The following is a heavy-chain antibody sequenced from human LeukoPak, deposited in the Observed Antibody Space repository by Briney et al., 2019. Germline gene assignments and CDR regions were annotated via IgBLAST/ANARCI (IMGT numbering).Heavy chain of an antibody. CDR3: ARESVPAVAARRGLNY. D-gene: IGHD6-6*01. Sequence: GASVKVSCKASGNTFTDYYMHWVRQAPGQGLEWMGWINPNSGGTNYAQKFQGRVTMTRDTSISTVYMEMSWLRSDDTAVYYCARESVPAVAARRGLNYWGQGTLVAVSS. V-gene: IGHV1-2*02. J-gene: IGHJ4*02. CDR1: GNTFTDYY. CDR2: INPNSGGT.